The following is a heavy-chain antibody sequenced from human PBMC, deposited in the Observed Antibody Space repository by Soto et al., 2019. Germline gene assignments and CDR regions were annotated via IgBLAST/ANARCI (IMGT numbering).Heavy chain of an antibody. CDR3: ARDTAVVGGRSDWYFDL. CDR2: IYYSGST. D-gene: IGHD2-21*01. Sequence: QVQLQESGPGLVKPSQTLSLTCTVSGGSINNGGHYWNWIRQLPGKGLEYVGYIYYSGSTYYNPSLKSRVAISIDTSQNQFSLILTSVTAADTAVYYCARDTAVVGGRSDWYFDLWGRGTLVAVSS. V-gene: IGHV4-31*03. CDR1: GGSINNGGHY. J-gene: IGHJ2*01.